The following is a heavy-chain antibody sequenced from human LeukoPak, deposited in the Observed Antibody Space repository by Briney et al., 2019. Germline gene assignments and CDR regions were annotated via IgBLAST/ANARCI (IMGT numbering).Heavy chain of an antibody. CDR1: GYTLIDYY. CDR3: ARDRARMGWFDP. J-gene: IGHJ5*02. CDR2: INPDSGGT. V-gene: IGHV1-2*02. D-gene: IGHD2-15*01. Sequence: ASVKVSCKASGYTLIDYYMFWVRQAPGQGLEWMGWINPDSGGTNYAQKFQGRVTMTRDTSTSTAYMELSRLRSDDTAVYYCARDRARMGWFDPWGQGTLVTVSS.